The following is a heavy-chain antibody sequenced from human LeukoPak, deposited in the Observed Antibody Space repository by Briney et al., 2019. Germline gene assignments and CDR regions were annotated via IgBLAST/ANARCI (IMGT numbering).Heavy chain of an antibody. CDR3: ARDHPTHTIFGVVITSYYFDY. CDR2: INHSGST. J-gene: IGHJ4*02. V-gene: IGHV4-34*01. Sequence: SETLSLTCAVYGGPFSGYYWSWIRQPPGKGLEWIGEINHSGSTNYNPSLKSRVTISVDTSKNQFSLKLTSVTAADTAVYYCARDHPTHTIFGVVITSYYFDYWGQGTLVTVSS. D-gene: IGHD3-3*01. CDR1: GGPFSGYY.